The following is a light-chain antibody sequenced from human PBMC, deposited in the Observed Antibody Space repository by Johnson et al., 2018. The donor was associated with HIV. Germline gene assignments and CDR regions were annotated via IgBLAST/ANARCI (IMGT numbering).Light chain of an antibody. CDR2: DNN. CDR3: GTWDSSLSAGV. V-gene: IGLV1-51*01. Sequence: SVLTQPPSVSAAPGQTVTISCSGSSSNIGNNYVSWYQQLPGTAPKLLIYDNNKRPSGIPDRFSGSKSGTSATLGITGLQTGDEADYYCGTWDSSLSAGVFGTGTKVTVL. CDR1: SSNIGNNY. J-gene: IGLJ1*01.